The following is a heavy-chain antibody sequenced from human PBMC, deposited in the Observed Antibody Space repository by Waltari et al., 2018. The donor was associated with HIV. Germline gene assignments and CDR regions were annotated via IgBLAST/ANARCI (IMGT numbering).Heavy chain of an antibody. CDR1: GYTFTSYD. J-gene: IGHJ5*02. V-gene: IGHV1-8*01. CDR2: MNPNSGNT. Sequence: GASVKVSCKASGYTFTSYDINWVRQATGQGLEWMGWMNPNSGNTGYAQKFQGRVTMTRNTSISTAYMELSSLRSEDTAVYYCARGRPMIVVVITTPGWFDPWGQGTLVTVSS. CDR3: ARGRPMIVVVITTPGWFDP. D-gene: IGHD3-22*01.